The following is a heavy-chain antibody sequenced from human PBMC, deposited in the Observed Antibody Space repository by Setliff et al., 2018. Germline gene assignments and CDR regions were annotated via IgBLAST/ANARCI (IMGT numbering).Heavy chain of an antibody. Sequence: GGSLRLSCAASGFSFSDYNIHWVRQAPGKGLEWVAFIRYDGSNEYYADSVKGRFTISRDNSKNTQFLEMNDLRPEDTAVYFCARGGSPYYFDYWGQGTLVTV. CDR3: ARGGSPYYFDY. CDR1: GFSFSDYN. J-gene: IGHJ4*02. V-gene: IGHV3-30*02. CDR2: IRYDGSNE.